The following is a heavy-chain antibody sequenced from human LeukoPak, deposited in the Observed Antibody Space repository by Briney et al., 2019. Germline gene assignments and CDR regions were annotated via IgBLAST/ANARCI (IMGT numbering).Heavy chain of an antibody. D-gene: IGHD5-12*01. Sequence: PSETLSLTCTVSGGSISSYYWSWIRQPPGKGLEWIGYIYYSGSTNYNPSLKSRVTISVDTSKNQFSLKLSSVTAADTAVYYCARSGGYGSDADFDYWGQGTLVTVSS. CDR2: IYYSGST. CDR1: GGSISSYY. J-gene: IGHJ4*02. V-gene: IGHV4-59*01. CDR3: ARSGGYGSDADFDY.